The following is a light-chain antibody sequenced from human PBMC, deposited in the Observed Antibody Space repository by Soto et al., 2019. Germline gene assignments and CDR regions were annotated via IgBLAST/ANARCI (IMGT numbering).Light chain of an antibody. J-gene: IGKJ1*01. Sequence: IHITQSPSTLSASVGDRVTITCRASQSISSWLAWYQQKPGKAPKLLIYDASSLESGVPSRFSGSGSGTEFTLTISSLQPDDFATYYCQQYNSYMWTFGQGTKV. CDR2: DAS. V-gene: IGKV1-5*01. CDR3: QQYNSYMWT. CDR1: QSISSW.